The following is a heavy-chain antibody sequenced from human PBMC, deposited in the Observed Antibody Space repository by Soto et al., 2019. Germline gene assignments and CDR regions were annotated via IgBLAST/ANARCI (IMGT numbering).Heavy chain of an antibody. CDR3: AAGTGRTVFDY. J-gene: IGHJ4*02. CDR1: GLTISNAW. Sequence: EVQMVESGGGLVNPGGSLRLSCAASGLTISNAWMNWVRQAPGKGLEWIGRVISKTDGGAIDYAAPVRGRFTISRDDSENTLFLQMNSLRTEDTAVYYCAAGTGRTVFDYWGQGTLVTVSS. V-gene: IGHV3-15*01. D-gene: IGHD2-15*01. CDR2: VISKTDGGAI.